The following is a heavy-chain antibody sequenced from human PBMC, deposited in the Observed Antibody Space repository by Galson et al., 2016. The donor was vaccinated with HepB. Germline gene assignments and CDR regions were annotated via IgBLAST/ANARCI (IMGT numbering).Heavy chain of an antibody. CDR3: ARDPPGSTMGDAFDI. CDR1: GFSVIYNS. D-gene: IGHD3-10*01. V-gene: IGHV3-66*01. Sequence: SLRLSCAVSGFSVIYNSMNWVRQAPGKGLEWVSVIYPGGGTKYADSVKDRFTLSTDNSKNTLYLQMNFLRAEDTAVYFCARDPPGSTMGDAFDIWGQETMVTVSS. CDR2: IYPGGGT. J-gene: IGHJ3*02.